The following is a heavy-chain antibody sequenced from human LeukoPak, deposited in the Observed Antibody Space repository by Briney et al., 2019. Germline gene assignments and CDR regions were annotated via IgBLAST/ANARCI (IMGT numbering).Heavy chain of an antibody. CDR2: IDHDGINT. Sequence: GGSLRLSCAASGFTFSTYWMHWVRQAPGKGLVWVSRIDHDGINTYYADSVKGRFTISRDNAKNTLYLQMNSLRAEDTAVYYCVGWPRYCSSTSCYSGGSYFDYWGQGTLVTVSS. CDR3: VGWPRYCSSTSCYSGGSYFDY. CDR1: GFTFSTYW. V-gene: IGHV3-74*01. J-gene: IGHJ4*02. D-gene: IGHD2-2*01.